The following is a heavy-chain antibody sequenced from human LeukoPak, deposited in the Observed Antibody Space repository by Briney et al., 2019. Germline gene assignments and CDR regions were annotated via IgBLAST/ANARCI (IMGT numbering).Heavy chain of an antibody. V-gene: IGHV4-39*01. Sequence: PSETLSLTCTVSGDSISSSSYYWGWIRQPPGKGLEWIGNIYYSGSTYSNPSLKSRVTISVDTSKNRISLNLSPVTAADTALYYCARQVGATYFDYWGQRTLVTVSS. CDR1: GDSISSSSYY. D-gene: IGHD1-26*01. CDR2: IYYSGST. CDR3: ARQVGATYFDY. J-gene: IGHJ4*02.